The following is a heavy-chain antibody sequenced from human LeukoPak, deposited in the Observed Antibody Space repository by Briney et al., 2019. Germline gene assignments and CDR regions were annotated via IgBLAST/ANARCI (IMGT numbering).Heavy chain of an antibody. CDR3: ARVTMITFGNGLQY. D-gene: IGHD3-16*01. CDR1: GFTFTSSA. Sequence: ASVKVSCKASGFTFTSSAMQWVRQARGQRLEWIGWIVVGSGNTNYAQKFQERVTITRDMSTSTAYMELSSLRSEDTAVYYCARVTMITFGNGLQYWGQGTLVTVSS. J-gene: IGHJ4*02. CDR2: IVVGSGNT. V-gene: IGHV1-58*02.